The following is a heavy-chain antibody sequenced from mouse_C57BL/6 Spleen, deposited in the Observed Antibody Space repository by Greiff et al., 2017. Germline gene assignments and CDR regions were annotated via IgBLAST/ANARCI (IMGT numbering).Heavy chain of an antibody. J-gene: IGHJ3*01. D-gene: IGHD2-4*01. CDR2: IDPSDSET. CDR1: GYTFTSYW. V-gene: IGHV1-52*01. Sequence: VQLQQPGAELVRPGSSVKLSCKASGYTFTSYWMHWVKQRPIQGLEWIGNIDPSDSETHYNQKFKDKATLTVDKSSSTAYMQLSSLTSEDSAVYYCARSPFYYDYSWFAYWGQGTLVTVSA. CDR3: ARSPFYYDYSWFAY.